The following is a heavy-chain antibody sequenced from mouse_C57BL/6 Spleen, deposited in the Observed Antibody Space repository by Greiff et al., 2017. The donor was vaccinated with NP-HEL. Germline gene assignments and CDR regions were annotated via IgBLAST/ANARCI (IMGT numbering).Heavy chain of an antibody. CDR1: GFTFRDYG. CDR2: ISSGSSTI. CDR3: ARDYGSIFLYTMDY. D-gene: IGHD1-1*01. J-gene: IGHJ4*01. Sequence: EVKLEESGGGFVKPGGSLKISCAASGFTFRDYGIHWVRQAPEKGLEWVAYISSGSSTIYYADTVTGRFTISRDNAKNTLFLQMTNLRSEYTAMYYCARDYGSIFLYTMDYWGQGTSVTVSS. V-gene: IGHV5-17*01.